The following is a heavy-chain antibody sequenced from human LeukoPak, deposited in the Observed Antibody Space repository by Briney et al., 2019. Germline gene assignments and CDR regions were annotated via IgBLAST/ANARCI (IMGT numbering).Heavy chain of an antibody. CDR1: GFTFSSYA. D-gene: IGHD6-13*01. Sequence: GGSLRLSCAASGFTFSSYAMHWVRQAPGKGLEWVAVISYDGSNKYYADSVKGRFTISRDNAKNSLYLQMNSLRAEDTAVYYCARDLPGVQSSSWHAFDIWGQGTMVTVSS. J-gene: IGHJ3*02. V-gene: IGHV3-30*04. CDR2: ISYDGSNK. CDR3: ARDLPGVQSSSWHAFDI.